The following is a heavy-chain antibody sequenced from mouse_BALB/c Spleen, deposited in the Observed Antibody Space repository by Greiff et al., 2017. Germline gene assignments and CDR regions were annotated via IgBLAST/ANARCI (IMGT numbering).Heavy chain of an antibody. CDR2: IDPENGDT. CDR3: NSIYYDYAMDY. CDR1: GFNIKDYY. V-gene: IGHV14-4*02. J-gene: IGHJ4*01. D-gene: IGHD2-1*01. Sequence: VQLQQSGAELVRSGASVKLSCTASGFNIKDYYMHWVKQRPEQGLEWIGWIDPENGDTEYAPKFQGKATMTADTSSNTAYLQLSSLTSEDTAVYYCNSIYYDYAMDYWGQGTSVTVSS.